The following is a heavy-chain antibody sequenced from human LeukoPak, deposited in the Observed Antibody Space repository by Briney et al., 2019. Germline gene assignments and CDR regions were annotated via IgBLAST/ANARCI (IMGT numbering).Heavy chain of an antibody. D-gene: IGHD5-12*01. V-gene: IGHV4-34*01. CDR3: ARRYSLNWFDP. J-gene: IGHJ5*02. CDR2: INHSGST. Sequence: PSETLSLTCTVSGGSISSYYWSWIRQPPGKGLEWIGEINHSGSTNYNPSLKSRVTISVDTSKNQFSLKLSSVTAADTAVYYCARRYSLNWFDPWGQGTLVTVSS. CDR1: GGSISSYY.